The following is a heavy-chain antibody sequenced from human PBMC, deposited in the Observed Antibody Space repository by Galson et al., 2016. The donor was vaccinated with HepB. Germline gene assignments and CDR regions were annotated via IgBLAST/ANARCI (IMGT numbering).Heavy chain of an antibody. V-gene: IGHV3-23*01. D-gene: IGHD5-18*01. Sequence: SLRLSCAGSGFIFNNYAMSWVRQAPGKGLEWVSVITYNGDYTFYTESVRGRFTMSRDNSKSTLFLQMNSLRVEDTAIYYCVKEGGTGQTAPFDSWGQGTVVTVSS. CDR1: GFIFNNYA. CDR2: ITYNGDYT. CDR3: VKEGGTGQTAPFDS. J-gene: IGHJ4*02.